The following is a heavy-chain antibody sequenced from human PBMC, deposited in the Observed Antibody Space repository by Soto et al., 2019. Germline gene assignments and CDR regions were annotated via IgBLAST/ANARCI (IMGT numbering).Heavy chain of an antibody. CDR3: ARDQSGSGSDSTHV. D-gene: IGHD5-12*01. J-gene: IGHJ6*04. V-gene: IGHV3-21*01. Sequence: GGSLRLSCAASGFTFSSYSMNWVRQAPGKGLEWVSSISSSSSYIYYADSVKGRFTISRDNAKNSLYLQMNSLRAEDTAVYYCARDQSGSGSDSTHVWGKGTTDTVSS. CDR1: GFTFSSYS. CDR2: ISSSSSYI.